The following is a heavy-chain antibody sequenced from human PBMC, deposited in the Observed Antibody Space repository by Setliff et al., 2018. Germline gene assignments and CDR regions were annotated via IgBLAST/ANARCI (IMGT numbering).Heavy chain of an antibody. CDR1: GGSISSGDYY. J-gene: IGHJ4*02. Sequence: SETLPLTCTVSGGSISSGDYYWSWIRQPPGRGLEWIGYIYSSGSTYYNPSLKSRVSISVDTSKNQFSLKLSSVTAADTAVYYCARESRYYYDNLGTLDYWGQGTLVTVSS. D-gene: IGHD3-22*01. CDR2: IYSSGST. CDR3: ARESRYYYDNLGTLDY. V-gene: IGHV4-30-4*08.